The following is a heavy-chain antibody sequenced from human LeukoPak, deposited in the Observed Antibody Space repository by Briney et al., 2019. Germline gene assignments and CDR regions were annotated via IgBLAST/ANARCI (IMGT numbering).Heavy chain of an antibody. CDR2: IGSGRLII. J-gene: IGHJ3*01. CDR1: GISFDNYS. CDR3: ARGISAVVPRVFDL. V-gene: IGHV3-48*04. D-gene: IGHD2-15*01. Sequence: PGGFLRLSCSASGISFDNYSVNWVRQAPGKGLEWVSYIGSGRLIIYYADSVKGRFTISRDNAKDSVSLQMNSLRAEDTAVYYCARGISAVVPRVFDLWGQGTMVTVSS.